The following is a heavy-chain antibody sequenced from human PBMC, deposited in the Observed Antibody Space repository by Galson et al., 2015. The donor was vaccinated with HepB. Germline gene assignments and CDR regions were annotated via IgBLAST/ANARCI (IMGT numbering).Heavy chain of an antibody. CDR2: ISYDGSNK. V-gene: IGHV3-30*03. Sequence: SLRLSCAASGFTFSSYGMHWVRQAPGKGLEWVAVISYDGSNKYYADSVKGRFTISRNNSKSTLYLQMNSLRAEDTAVYYCARSRYSVYGDAFGIWGQGTMVTVSS. D-gene: IGHD5/OR15-5a*01. CDR3: ARSRYSVYGDAFGI. J-gene: IGHJ3*02. CDR1: GFTFSSYG.